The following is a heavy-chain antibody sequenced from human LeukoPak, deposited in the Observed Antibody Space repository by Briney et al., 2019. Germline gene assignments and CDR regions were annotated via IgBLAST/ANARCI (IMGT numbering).Heavy chain of an antibody. CDR2: IYHSGST. CDR1: GGSISSSNW. CDR3: ARDGIAVAGPVT. J-gene: IGHJ5*02. V-gene: IGHV4-4*02. Sequence: SGTLSLTCAVSGGSISSSNWWSWVRQPPGKGLEWIGEIYHSGSTNYNPSLKSRVTISVDKSKNRFSLELSSVTAADTAVYYCARDGIAVAGPVTWGQGTLVTVSS. D-gene: IGHD6-19*01.